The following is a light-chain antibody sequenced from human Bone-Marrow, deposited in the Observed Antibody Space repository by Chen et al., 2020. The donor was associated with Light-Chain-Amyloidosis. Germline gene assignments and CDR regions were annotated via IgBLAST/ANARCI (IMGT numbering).Light chain of an antibody. CDR3: AVWDDALTGWV. J-gene: IGLJ3*02. CDR1: DFAIGSNP. Sequence: QSMLTQPPSASGTPGQRISISCSGSDFAIGSNPVSWFQHVPETAPKLLIYGQNRRPAGVPDRFSGSKSGTSASLAIRCLQSEDEATYFCAVWDDALTGWVFGGGTKLSVL. V-gene: IGLV1-44*01. CDR2: GQN.